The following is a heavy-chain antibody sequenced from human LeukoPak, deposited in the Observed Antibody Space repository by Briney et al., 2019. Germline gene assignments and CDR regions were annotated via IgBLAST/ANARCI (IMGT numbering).Heavy chain of an antibody. V-gene: IGHV3-15*01. D-gene: IGHD3-3*01. J-gene: IGHJ4*02. CDR3: STGGYYIDY. CDR1: GFTFSNAW. CDR2: IKSKTDGGTT. Sequence: GGSLRLSCAASGFTFSNAWMNWVRQAPGKGREWVGRIKSKTDGGTTDYAAPGKGRFTISRDDSENTVYLQMDSLKTEDTAVYYCSTGGYYIDYWGQGTLVTVSS.